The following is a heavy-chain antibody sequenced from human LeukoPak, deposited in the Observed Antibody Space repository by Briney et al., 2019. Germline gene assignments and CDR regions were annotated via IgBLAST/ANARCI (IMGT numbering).Heavy chain of an antibody. J-gene: IGHJ2*01. D-gene: IGHD1-26*01. CDR1: GGSISNYY. V-gene: IGHV4-59*01. Sequence: SETLSLTCAVSGGSISNYYWSWIWQPPGVGLEWIGCIYYSGSTNYNPSLKSRVTISVDTSKDQFSLRLTSVTAADTAVYYCARSFLGDWYFDLGGRDTVDAVSS. CDR2: IYYSGST. CDR3: ARSFLGDWYFDL.